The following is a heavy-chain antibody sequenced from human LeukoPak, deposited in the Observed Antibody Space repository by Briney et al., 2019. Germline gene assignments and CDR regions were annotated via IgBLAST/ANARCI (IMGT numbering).Heavy chain of an antibody. CDR1: GGTFSSYA. D-gene: IGHD1-26*01. J-gene: IGHJ4*02. CDR2: IIPIFGTA. V-gene: IGHV1-69*05. Sequence: SVKVSCRASGGTFSSYAISWVRQAPGQGLEWMGGIIPIFGTANYAQKFQGRVTITTDESTSTAYMELSSQRSEDTAVYYCALSQRSYYAPFDYWGQGTLVTVSS. CDR3: ALSQRSYYAPFDY.